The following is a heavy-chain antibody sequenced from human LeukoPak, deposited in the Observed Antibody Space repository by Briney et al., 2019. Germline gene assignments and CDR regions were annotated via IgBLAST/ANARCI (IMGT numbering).Heavy chain of an antibody. V-gene: IGHV3-11*01. D-gene: IGHD5-12*01. J-gene: IGHJ4*02. CDR1: GFTFSDYY. CDR2: ISSSGSTI. CDR3: ARVGVASQPYYFDY. Sequence: GGSLRLSCAASGFTFSDYYMSWIRQAPGKGLEWVSYISSSGSTIYYADSVKGRFTFSRDNAKNSLYLQMNSLRAEDTAVYYCARVGVASQPYYFDYWGQGTLVTVSS.